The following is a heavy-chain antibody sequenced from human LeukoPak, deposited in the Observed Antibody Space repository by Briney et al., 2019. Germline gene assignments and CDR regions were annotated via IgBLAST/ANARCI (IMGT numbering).Heavy chain of an antibody. J-gene: IGHJ6*02. CDR2: INSDDSST. Sequence: GGSLRLSCAASGFTFSSYWMHCVRQAPGKGLVWVSRINSDDSSTNYADSVKGRFTISRDNAKNTLSLEMNSLRVEDTAVYYCTIAVAGTRNGMDVWGQGTTVTVSS. CDR3: TIAVAGTRNGMDV. CDR1: GFTFSSYW. V-gene: IGHV3-74*01. D-gene: IGHD6-19*01.